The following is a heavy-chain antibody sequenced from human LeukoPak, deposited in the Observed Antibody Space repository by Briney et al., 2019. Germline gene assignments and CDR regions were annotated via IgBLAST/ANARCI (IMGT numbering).Heavy chain of an antibody. J-gene: IGHJ4*02. CDR3: ARSANYGGHAFFDY. Sequence: GGSQRLSCAASGFTFSSYWMTWVRQTPGKGLEWVANIKHDGSEDYFVDSVKGRFTISRDNAENSLHLQMSSLRAEDTAVYYCARSANYGGHAFFDYWGQGILVIVSS. CDR1: GFTFSSYW. CDR2: IKHDGSED. D-gene: IGHD4/OR15-4a*01. V-gene: IGHV3-7*01.